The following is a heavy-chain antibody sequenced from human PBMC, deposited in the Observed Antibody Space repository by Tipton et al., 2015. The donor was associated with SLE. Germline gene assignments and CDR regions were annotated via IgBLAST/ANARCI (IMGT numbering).Heavy chain of an antibody. CDR3: ARDLWDSSGWVEE. Sequence: SLRLSCAASGFTFSDYYMSWIRQAPGKGLEWVSYISSSGSTIYYADSVKGRFTISRDNAKNSLYLQMNSLRAEDTAVYYCARDLWDSSGWVEEWGQGTLVTVSS. J-gene: IGHJ4*02. V-gene: IGHV3-11*01. CDR2: ISSSGSTI. D-gene: IGHD6-19*01. CDR1: GFTFSDYY.